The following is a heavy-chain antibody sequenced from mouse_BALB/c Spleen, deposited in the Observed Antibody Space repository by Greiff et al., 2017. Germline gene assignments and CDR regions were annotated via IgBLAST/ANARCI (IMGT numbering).Heavy chain of an antibody. J-gene: IGHJ2*01. CDR1: GYSFTSYW. CDR3: TTPDGYYYYFDY. V-gene: IGHV1-5*01. CDR2: IYPGNSDT. Sequence: EVQLQQSGTVLARPGASVKMSCKASGYSFTSYWMHWVKQRPGQGLEWIGAIYPGNSDTSYNQKFKGKAKLTAVTSASTAYMELSSLTNEDSAVYYCTTPDGYYYYFDYWGQGTTLTVSS. D-gene: IGHD2-3*01.